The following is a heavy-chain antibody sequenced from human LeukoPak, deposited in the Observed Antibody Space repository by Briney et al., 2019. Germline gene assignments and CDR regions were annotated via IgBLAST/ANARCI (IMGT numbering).Heavy chain of an antibody. Sequence: PSETLSLTCTVSGGSVSGYYWSWVRQPPGKGLEWIGYIYYSGSTKYNPSLKSRVTISVDTSNNQFSLKLSSVTAADTAVYYCARAYGSYSFDYWGQGTLVTVSS. CDR1: GGSVSGYY. J-gene: IGHJ4*02. V-gene: IGHV4-59*02. CDR2: IYYSGST. CDR3: ARAYGSYSFDY. D-gene: IGHD1-26*01.